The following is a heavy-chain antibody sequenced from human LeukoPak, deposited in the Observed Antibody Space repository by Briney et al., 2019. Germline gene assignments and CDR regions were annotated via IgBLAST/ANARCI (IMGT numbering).Heavy chain of an antibody. CDR1: GAAITSYY. D-gene: IGHD7-27*01. CDR2: MYFGERT. Sequence: SETLSLTCTVSGAAITSYYWTWIRQPPGKGLEWVGYMYFGERTNYNPSLKSRATISIDMSKKQFSLKLKSVTAADTAVYYCARIPGDRPDDWGQGTLVTVS. J-gene: IGHJ4*02. CDR3: ARIPGDRPDD. V-gene: IGHV4-59*01.